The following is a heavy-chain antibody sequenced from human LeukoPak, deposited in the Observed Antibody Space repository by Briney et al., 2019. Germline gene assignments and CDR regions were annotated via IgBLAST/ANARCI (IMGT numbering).Heavy chain of an antibody. CDR1: GGSISSYY. Sequence: KTSETLSLTCTVSGGSISSYYWSWIRQPPGKGLEWIGYIYYSGSTNYNPSLKSRVTISVDTSKNQFSLKLSSVTAADTAVYYCAKFGGMCDSMVVAATRRFDYWGQGTLVTVSS. D-gene: IGHD2-15*01. CDR2: IYYSGST. J-gene: IGHJ4*02. CDR3: AKFGGMCDSMVVAATRRFDY. V-gene: IGHV4-59*12.